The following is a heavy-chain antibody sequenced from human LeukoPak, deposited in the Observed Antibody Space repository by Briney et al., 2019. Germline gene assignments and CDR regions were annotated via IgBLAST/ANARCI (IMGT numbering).Heavy chain of an antibody. V-gene: IGHV3-48*04. D-gene: IGHD3-16*01. CDR1: GFTFSRYS. CDR3: ASLGSFMITFGGVFDY. CDR2: ISSSGSTI. Sequence: GGSLRLSCGASGFTFSRYSMNWVRQAPGKGLEWVSYISSSGSTIYYADSVKGRFTISRDNAKNSLYLQMNSLRAEDTAVYYCASLGSFMITFGGVFDYWGQGTLVTVSS. J-gene: IGHJ4*02.